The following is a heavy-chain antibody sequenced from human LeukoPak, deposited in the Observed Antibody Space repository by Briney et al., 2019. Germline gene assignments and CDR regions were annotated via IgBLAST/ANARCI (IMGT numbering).Heavy chain of an antibody. D-gene: IGHD4-17*01. V-gene: IGHV4-34*01. J-gene: IGHJ3*02. CDR1: GGSFSGHY. CDR2: INHSGST. Sequence: SETLSLTCAVYGGSFSGHYWSWIRQPPGKGLEWIGEINHSGSTTYNPSLKSRVTISVDTSKNQFSLKLTSVTAADTAVYYCARVPVTTGAFDIWGQGTMVTISS. CDR3: ARVPVTTGAFDI.